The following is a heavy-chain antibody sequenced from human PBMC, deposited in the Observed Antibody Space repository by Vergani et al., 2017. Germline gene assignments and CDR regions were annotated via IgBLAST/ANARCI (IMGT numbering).Heavy chain of an antibody. V-gene: IGHV3-66*01. CDR3: ARAATSIAVAWGFDY. CDR2: IYSGGST. Sequence: EVQLVESGGGLVQPGGSLRLSCAASGFIVSSNYMSWVRQAPGKGLEWVSVIYSGGSTYYADSVKGRFTVSRDNSKNTLYLQMNSLRAEDTAVYYCARAATSIAVAWGFDYWGQGTLVTVSS. J-gene: IGHJ4*02. D-gene: IGHD6-19*01. CDR1: GFIVSSNY.